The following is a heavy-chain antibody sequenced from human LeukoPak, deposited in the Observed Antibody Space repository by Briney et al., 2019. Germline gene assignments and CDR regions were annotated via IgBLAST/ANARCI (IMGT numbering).Heavy chain of an antibody. V-gene: IGHV3-74*01. J-gene: IGHJ4*02. Sequence: GGSLRLSCAASGFTFNTYWMHWVRQAPGKGLVWVSRINSDGSSTNYADSVKGRFTISRDNAKNTLYLQMSSLRVDDTAVYYCGRDGGNRWFDFWGQGTLVTVSS. CDR1: GFTFNTYW. D-gene: IGHD2-15*01. CDR2: INSDGSST. CDR3: GRDGGNRWFDF.